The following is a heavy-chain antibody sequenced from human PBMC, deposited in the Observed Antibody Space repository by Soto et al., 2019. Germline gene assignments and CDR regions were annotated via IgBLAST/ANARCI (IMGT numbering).Heavy chain of an antibody. Sequence: QVQLVQSGAEVKKPGASVKVSCKASGYTFTSYGISWVRQAPGQGLEWMGWISAYNGNTNYAQKLQGRVIMTTDTSTSTAYMELRSLRSDDTAVYYCARVTTGTSQPSYYYGMDVWGQGTTVTVSS. CDR2: ISAYNGNT. CDR3: ARVTTGTSQPSYYYGMDV. CDR1: GYTFTSYG. D-gene: IGHD1-1*01. V-gene: IGHV1-18*01. J-gene: IGHJ6*02.